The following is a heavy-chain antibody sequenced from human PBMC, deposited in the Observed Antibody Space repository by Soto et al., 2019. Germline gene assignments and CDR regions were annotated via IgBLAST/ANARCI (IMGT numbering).Heavy chain of an antibody. CDR1: GFTFSTYA. CDR2: ISSSGDAT. V-gene: IGHV3-23*01. J-gene: IGHJ6*02. D-gene: IGHD3-3*01. CDR3: AKNGDFWSWGMDV. Sequence: VGSLRLSCAASGFTFSTYAMTWVRQAPGKGLEWVSIISSSGDATYYLDSVKGRFTISRDNSRNTLNLQMHSLRAEDTAVYYCAKNGDFWSWGMDVWGQGTTVTV.